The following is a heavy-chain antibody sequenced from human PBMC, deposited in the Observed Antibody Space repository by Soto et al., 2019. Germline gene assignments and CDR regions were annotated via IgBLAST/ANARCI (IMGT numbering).Heavy chain of an antibody. V-gene: IGHV3-74*01. CDR3: ASLSSRDSSSSKLHRDYYYGMDV. CDR1: GFTFSSDW. CDR2: INSDGSST. Sequence: EVQLVESGGGLVQPGGSLRLSCAASGFTFSSDWMHWVRQAPGKGLVWVSRINSDGSSTSYADSVKGRFTISRDNAKNTLYLQMNSLRAEDTAVYYCASLSSRDSSSSKLHRDYYYGMDVWGQGTTVTVSS. D-gene: IGHD6-6*01. J-gene: IGHJ6*02.